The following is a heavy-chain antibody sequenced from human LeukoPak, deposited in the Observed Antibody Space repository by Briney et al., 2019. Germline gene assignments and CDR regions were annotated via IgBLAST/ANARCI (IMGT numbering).Heavy chain of an antibody. D-gene: IGHD6-19*01. CDR2: INPKSGVT. J-gene: IGHJ4*02. Sequence: GESLKISCKGSGYTFTGYFMHWVRQAPGQGLEWMGCINPKSGVTKYAQKFQGRVTMTRDTSISTAYMELSRLRSDDTAVYYCASRVFEGSGSSDFDYWGQGTLVTVSS. CDR3: ASRVFEGSGSSDFDY. V-gene: IGHV1-2*02. CDR1: GYTFTGYF.